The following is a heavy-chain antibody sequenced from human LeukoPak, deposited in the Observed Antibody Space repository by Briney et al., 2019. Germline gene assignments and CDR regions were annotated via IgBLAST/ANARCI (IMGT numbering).Heavy chain of an antibody. Sequence: ESLKILCWGSGYSFISNLIGCVLQMPPDGVVWLVLMYPCDSNDRFSPALQRQITISADKAITTAYLQWSSLKASDTAMYYCATSIAPRHYSYGLDVWGKGTTVTVSS. CDR2: MYPCDSND. D-gene: IGHD6-6*01. CDR3: ATSIAPRHYSYGLDV. V-gene: IGHV5-51*01. CDR1: GYSFISNL. J-gene: IGHJ6*04.